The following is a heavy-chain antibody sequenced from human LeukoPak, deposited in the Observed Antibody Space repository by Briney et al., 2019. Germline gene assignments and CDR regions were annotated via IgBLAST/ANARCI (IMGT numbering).Heavy chain of an antibody. D-gene: IGHD2-2*01. Sequence: GGSLRLSCAASGFTFSNFAMSWVRQAPGKGLEWVSAISGSGGSTYYADSVKGRFTISRDNSKNTLYLQMNSLRAEDTAVYYCARRKGGYCSSTSCSDYYYHYMDVWGKGTTVTVSS. J-gene: IGHJ6*03. V-gene: IGHV3-23*01. CDR2: ISGSGGST. CDR3: ARRKGGYCSSTSCSDYYYHYMDV. CDR1: GFTFSNFA.